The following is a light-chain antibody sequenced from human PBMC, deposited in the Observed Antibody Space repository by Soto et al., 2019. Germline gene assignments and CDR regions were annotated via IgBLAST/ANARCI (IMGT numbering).Light chain of an antibody. J-gene: IGKJ5*01. CDR2: DAS. CDR1: QSISSW. CDR3: QKYHGAPA. V-gene: IGKV1-5*01. Sequence: DIQMTQSPSTLSASVGDRVTITCRASQSISSWLAWYQQKPGKAPKLLIYDASSLESGVPSRFSGSGSGTDFTLTISSLQPEDVATYYCQKYHGAPAFGQGTRLEIK.